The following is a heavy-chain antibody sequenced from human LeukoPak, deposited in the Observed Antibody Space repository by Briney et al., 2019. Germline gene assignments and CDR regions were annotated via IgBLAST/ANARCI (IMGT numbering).Heavy chain of an antibody. CDR1: GFMFSSNW. Sequence: GGSLRLSCAASGFMFSSNWMSWVRLAPGKGLEWVSSVSGTSEYIYYADSVRGRFTISRDNAKNTVYLQMNSLRAEDTAVYYCARWYSSGWYSDYWGQGTLVTVSS. CDR3: ARWYSSGWYSDY. V-gene: IGHV3-21*06. D-gene: IGHD6-19*01. J-gene: IGHJ4*02. CDR2: VSGTSEYI.